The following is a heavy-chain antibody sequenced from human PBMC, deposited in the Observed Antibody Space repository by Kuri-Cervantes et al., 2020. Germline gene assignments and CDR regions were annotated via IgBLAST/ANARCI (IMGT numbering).Heavy chain of an antibody. CDR3: ARDGGSYVVGGH. CDR2: ISYDGSNK. Sequence: GESLKISCAASGFTFSSYGMHWVRQAPGKGLEWVAVISYDGSNKYYADSVKGRFTISRDNFKNTLYLQMNSLRAEDTAVYYCARDGGSYVVGGHWGQGTLVTVSS. V-gene: IGHV3-30*03. D-gene: IGHD3-16*01. J-gene: IGHJ4*02. CDR1: GFTFSSYG.